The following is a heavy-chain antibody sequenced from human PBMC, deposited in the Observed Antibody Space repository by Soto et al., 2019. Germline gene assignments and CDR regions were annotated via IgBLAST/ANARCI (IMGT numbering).Heavy chain of an antibody. V-gene: IGHV1-46*03. D-gene: IGHD6-19*01. J-gene: IGHJ4*02. CDR3: ARSVAGKGVFDY. CDR1: GYTFTSYY. Sequence: ASVKVSCKASGYTFTSYYIHWVRQAPGQGLEWMGIINPSGGSTSYAQKFQGRVTMTRDTSTSTVYMELSSLRSEDTAVYYCARSVAGKGVFDYWGQGTLVTVSS. CDR2: INPSGGST.